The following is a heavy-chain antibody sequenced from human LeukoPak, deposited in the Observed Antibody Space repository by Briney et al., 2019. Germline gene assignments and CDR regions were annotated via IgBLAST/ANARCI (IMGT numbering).Heavy chain of an antibody. CDR3: AGLEAHRPRDY. J-gene: IGHJ4*02. CDR1: GGSVSDNNFF. Sequence: SETLSLTCTVSGGSVSDNNFFWNWIRQPPGKGLEWIGYIYNSGSTNYNPALNSRVTISVDTSNNQFSLKLSSVIAADTAVYYCAGLEAHRPRDYWGQGTLVIVSS. CDR2: IYNSGST. V-gene: IGHV4-61*01.